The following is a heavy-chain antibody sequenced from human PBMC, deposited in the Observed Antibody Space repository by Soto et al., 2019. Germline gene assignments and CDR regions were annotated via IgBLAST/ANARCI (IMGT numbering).Heavy chain of an antibody. V-gene: IGHV3-23*01. CDR3: AKGIRRFGEFDY. J-gene: IGHJ4*02. Sequence: EVQLLESGGGLVQPGGSLRLSCAASGFTFSSYAMSWVRQAPGKGLEWVSAISGSGGSTYYADSVKGRFTISRDNSKNTRYLQMNSLRAEDTAVYYCAKGIRRFGEFDYWGQGTLVTVSS. CDR1: GFTFSSYA. CDR2: ISGSGGST. D-gene: IGHD3-10*01.